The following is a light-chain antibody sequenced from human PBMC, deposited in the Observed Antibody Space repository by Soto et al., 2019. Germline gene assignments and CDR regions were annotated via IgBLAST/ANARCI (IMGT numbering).Light chain of an antibody. J-gene: IGKJ3*01. CDR2: GAF. V-gene: IGKV1-33*01. CDR1: HDIGNY. CDR3: QQYYIYPPA. Sequence: DIQMTQSPPYLSASIGDRVTITCQASHDIGNYLNWYQHKPGKAPNLVIYGAFNLETWVPSRFSGGGSGTEFTLAISSLQPEDFATYYCQQYYIYPPAFGLGTKVEIK.